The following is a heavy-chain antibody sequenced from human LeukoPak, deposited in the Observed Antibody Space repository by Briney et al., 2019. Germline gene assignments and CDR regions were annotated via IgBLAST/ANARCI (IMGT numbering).Heavy chain of an antibody. D-gene: IGHD3-22*01. CDR1: GFTFSNYW. CDR3: ARDAGQYYFDSSFAFDI. CDR2: ISSSSSTI. V-gene: IGHV3-48*04. J-gene: IGHJ3*02. Sequence: HPGGSLRLSCAASGFTFSNYWMSWVRQAPGKGLEWVSYISSSSSTIYYADSVKGRFTISRDNAKNSLYLQMNSLRAEDTALYYCARDAGQYYFDSSFAFDIWGQGTMVTVSS.